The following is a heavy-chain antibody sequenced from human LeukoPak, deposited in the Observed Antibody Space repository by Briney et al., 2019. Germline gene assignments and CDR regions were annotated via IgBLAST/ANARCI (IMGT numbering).Heavy chain of an antibody. CDR2: ISYDGSNK. V-gene: IGHV3-30*04. J-gene: IGHJ4*02. Sequence: GGSLRLSCAASGFTFSSYAMHWVRQAPGKGLEWVAVISYDGSNKYYADSVKGLFTISRDNSKNTLYLQMNSLRAEDTAVYYCARGAEYCGGDCYPPAPYWGQGTLVTVSS. CDR1: GFTFSSYA. CDR3: ARGAEYCGGDCYPPAPY. D-gene: IGHD2-21*02.